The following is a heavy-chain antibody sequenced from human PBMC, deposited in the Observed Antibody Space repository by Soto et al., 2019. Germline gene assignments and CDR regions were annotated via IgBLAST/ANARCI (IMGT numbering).Heavy chain of an antibody. D-gene: IGHD2-8*01. V-gene: IGHV1-18*01. CDR3: ATTGADCTQGVCYDY. CDR1: GYTFMNYC. J-gene: IGHJ4*02. Sequence: ASVKVSCKSSGYTFMNYCISWVRQAPGQGPEWVGWISPDKVNTYYAQNLQGRVTVTTDTSTSTVYMELRSLTYDDTAVYYCATTGADCTQGVCYDYWGQGTLVTVSS. CDR2: ISPDKVNT.